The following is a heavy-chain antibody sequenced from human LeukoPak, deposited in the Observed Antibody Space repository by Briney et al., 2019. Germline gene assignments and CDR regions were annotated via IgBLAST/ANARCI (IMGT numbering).Heavy chain of an antibody. CDR3: ARGSGRLEGNWFDP. Sequence: GGSLRLSCAASGFTVSSNYMSWVRQAPGKGLEWVSVIYSGGSTYYADSVKGRFTISRDNSKNTLYLQMNSLRAEDTAVYYCARGSGRLEGNWFDPWGQGTLVTVSS. CDR1: GFTVSSNY. V-gene: IGHV3-53*01. CDR2: IYSGGST. J-gene: IGHJ5*02. D-gene: IGHD3-3*01.